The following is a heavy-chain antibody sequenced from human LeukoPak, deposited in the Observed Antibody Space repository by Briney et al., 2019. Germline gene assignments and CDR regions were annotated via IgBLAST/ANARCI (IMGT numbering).Heavy chain of an antibody. CDR3: AREYSSSSGKNAFDI. V-gene: IGHV4-4*07. Sequence: SETLSLTCTVSGGSISSYFWSWIRQPAGKGLEWIGRIYASGSTNYNPSLKGRVTISVDTSKNQFSLKLTSVTAADTAVYYCAREYSSSSGKNAFDIWGQGTMVTVSS. J-gene: IGHJ3*02. CDR1: GGSISSYF. CDR2: IYASGST. D-gene: IGHD6-6*01.